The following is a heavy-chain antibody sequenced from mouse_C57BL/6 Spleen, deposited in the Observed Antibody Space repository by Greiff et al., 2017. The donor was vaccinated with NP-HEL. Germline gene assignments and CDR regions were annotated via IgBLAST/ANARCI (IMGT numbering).Heavy chain of an antibody. CDR1: GFTFSSYG. V-gene: IGHV5-6*01. D-gene: IGHD2-3*01. Sequence: EVKLVESGGDLVKPGGSLKLSCAASGFTFSSYGMSWVRQTPDKRLEWVATISSGGSYTYYPDSVKGRVTISRDNAKNTLYLQMGSLKSEDTAMYYCARPYDGYYDYWGQGTTLTVSS. CDR3: ARPYDGYYDY. CDR2: ISSGGSYT. J-gene: IGHJ2*01.